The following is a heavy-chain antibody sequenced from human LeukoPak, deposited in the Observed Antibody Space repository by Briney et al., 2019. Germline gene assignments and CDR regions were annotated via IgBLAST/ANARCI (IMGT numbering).Heavy chain of an antibody. J-gene: IGHJ6*03. CDR1: GFTFSSYS. D-gene: IGHD1-26*01. CDR3: ARAGGATYYYYMDV. V-gene: IGHV3-21*01. CDR2: ISSSSSYI. Sequence: PGRSLRLSCAASGFTFSSYSMNWVRQAPGKGLEWVSSISSSSSYIYYADSVKGRFTISRDSAKNSLYLQMNSLRAEDTAVYYCARAGGATYYYYMDVWGKGTTVTVSS.